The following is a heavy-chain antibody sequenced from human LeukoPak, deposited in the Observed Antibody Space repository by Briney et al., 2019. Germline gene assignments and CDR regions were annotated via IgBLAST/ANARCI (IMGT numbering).Heavy chain of an antibody. CDR1: GGSFSGYY. CDR3: ARGGLSSNYFDY. J-gene: IGHJ4*02. CDR2: INHGGST. V-gene: IGHV4-34*01. Sequence: PSETLSLTCAVSGGSFSGYYWTWFRQSPGKGLEWIGEINHGGSTKYHPSLKSRVATSVDTSKKQFYLKLSSVTAADTAVYYCARGGLSSNYFDYWGQGTLVTVSS. D-gene: IGHD4-11*01.